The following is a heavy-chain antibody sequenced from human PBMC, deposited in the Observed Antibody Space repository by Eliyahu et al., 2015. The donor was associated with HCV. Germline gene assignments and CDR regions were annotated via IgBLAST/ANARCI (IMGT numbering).Heavy chain of an antibody. CDR1: GGSIXSGGYY. CDR2: IYYSGST. CDR3: ARAHYDILTGFDY. V-gene: IGHV4-31*03. Sequence: QVQLQESGPGLVKPSQTLSLTCTVSGGSIXSGGYYWXWIRQHPGKGLEWIGCIYYSGSTYYNPSLKSRVTISVDTPKNQFSLKLSSVTAADTAVYYCARAHYDILTGFDYWGQGTLVTVSS. D-gene: IGHD3-9*01. J-gene: IGHJ4*02.